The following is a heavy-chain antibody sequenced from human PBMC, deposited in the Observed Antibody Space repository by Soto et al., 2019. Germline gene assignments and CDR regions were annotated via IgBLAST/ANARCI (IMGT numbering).Heavy chain of an antibody. Sequence: TRSLAFTVSFCSIIRGGYYWIWIRQHPGKGLEWIGYIYYSGSTYYNPSLKSRVTISVDTSKNQFSLKLNSVTAADTAAYYCAREEGAVTAAGYYYYYGIDVWGQGNTVTVSS. D-gene: IGHD2-21*02. V-gene: IGHV4-31*03. J-gene: IGHJ6*02. CDR1: FCSIIRGGYY. CDR3: AREEGAVTAAGYYYYYGIDV. CDR2: IYYSGST.